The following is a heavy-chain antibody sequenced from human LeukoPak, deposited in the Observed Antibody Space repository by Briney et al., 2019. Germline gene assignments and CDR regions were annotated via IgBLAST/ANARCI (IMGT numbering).Heavy chain of an antibody. D-gene: IGHD4-17*01. J-gene: IGHJ4*02. V-gene: IGHV1-46*01. CDR1: GYTFSSYY. CDR3: ARDAGGDRFDY. CDR2: INPSGGST. Sequence: ASVKVSCKASGYTFSSYYMHWVRQAPGQGLEWMGIINPSGGSTSYAQKFQGRITMTRDTSISTAYMELSRLRSDDTAVYYCARDAGGDRFDYWGQGTLVAVSS.